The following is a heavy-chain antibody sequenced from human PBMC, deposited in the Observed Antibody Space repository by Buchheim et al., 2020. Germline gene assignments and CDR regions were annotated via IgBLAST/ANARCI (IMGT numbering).Heavy chain of an antibody. CDR1: GYTFTSYY. CDR2: INPSGGST. D-gene: IGHD2-15*01. V-gene: IGHV1-46*01. CDR3: ARHRPPGYCSSGSTSAAVCYYGMDV. Sequence: QVQLVQSGAEVKKPGASVKVSCKASGYTFTSYYMHWVRQAPGQGLEWMGIINPSGGSTSYAQKFQGRVTMTRDTSTSTVYMELSSLRSEDTAVYYCARHRPPGYCSSGSTSAAVCYYGMDVWGQGTT. J-gene: IGHJ6*02.